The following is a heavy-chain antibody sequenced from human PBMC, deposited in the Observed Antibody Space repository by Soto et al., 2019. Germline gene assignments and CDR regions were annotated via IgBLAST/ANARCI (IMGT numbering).Heavy chain of an antibody. CDR2: IIPIFGTA. V-gene: IGHV1-69*13. CDR3: ARDLGYYGSRNFDY. D-gene: IGHD3-10*01. CDR1: GGTFSSYA. J-gene: IGHJ4*02. Sequence: ASVKVSCKASGGTFSSYAISWARQAPGQGLEWMGGIIPIFGTANYAQKFQGRVTITADESTSTAYMELSSLRSEDTAVYYCARDLGYYGSRNFDYWGQGTLVTVSS.